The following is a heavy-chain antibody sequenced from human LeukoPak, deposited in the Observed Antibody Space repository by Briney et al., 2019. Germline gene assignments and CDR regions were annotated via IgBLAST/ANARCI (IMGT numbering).Heavy chain of an antibody. CDR1: GFTISNYW. V-gene: IGHV3-7*01. J-gene: IGHJ4*02. CDR2: INQDGGGK. CDR3: ARDVFDY. Sequence: PGGSLRLFCAASGFTISNYWMSWVRQAPGKGLEWVATINQDGGGKYYVDSVKGRFTISRDSAENSLYLQMNGLTAEDTAVYYCARDVFDYWGQGTLVTVSS.